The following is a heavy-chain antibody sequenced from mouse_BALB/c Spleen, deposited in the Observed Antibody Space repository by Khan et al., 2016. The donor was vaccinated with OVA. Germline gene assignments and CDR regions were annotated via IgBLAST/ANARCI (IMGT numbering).Heavy chain of an antibody. CDR3: ARGTTTSYWYFDV. Sequence: QVQLQQPGAELVRPGGSVKLSCKASGYSFTSYWMNWMKQRPGQGLEWIGIIHPSDSEPRLNQRFRDKATLTVDKSSSTAYMQLHSPTSEDAAVYYCARGTTTSYWYFDVWGAGTTVTVSS. CDR1: GYSFTSYW. D-gene: IGHD1-1*01. CDR2: IHPSDSEP. J-gene: IGHJ1*01. V-gene: IGHV1-61*01.